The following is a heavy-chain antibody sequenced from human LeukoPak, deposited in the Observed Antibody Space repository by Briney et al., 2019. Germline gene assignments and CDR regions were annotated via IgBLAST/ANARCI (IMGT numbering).Heavy chain of an antibody. D-gene: IGHD3-22*01. CDR3: ARGNYYDSSGFDY. Sequence: SETLSLTCTVSGGSISSYYWSWIRQPPGKGREWIGYIYYSGSTNYNPSLKSRVTISVDTSKNQFSLTLSSVTAADTAVYYCARGNYYDSSGFDYWGQGTLVTVSS. CDR2: IYYSGST. J-gene: IGHJ4*02. V-gene: IGHV4-59*08. CDR1: GGSISSYY.